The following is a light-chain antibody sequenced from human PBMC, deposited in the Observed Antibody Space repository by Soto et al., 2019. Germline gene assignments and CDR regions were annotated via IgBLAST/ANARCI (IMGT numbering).Light chain of an antibody. J-gene: IGKJ5*01. V-gene: IGKV3-11*01. CDR1: QSVSSY. CDR2: EAS. CDR3: QQRSNWPPIT. Sequence: EIVLTPSPATLSLSPGASAPLSCRASQSVSSYLAWYQQKPGQAPRLLIYEASNRATGIPARFSGSGSGTDFTLTISSLEPEDFAVYYCQQRSNWPPITFGQGTRLEI.